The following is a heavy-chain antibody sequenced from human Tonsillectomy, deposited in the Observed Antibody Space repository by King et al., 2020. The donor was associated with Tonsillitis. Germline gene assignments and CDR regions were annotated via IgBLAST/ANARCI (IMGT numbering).Heavy chain of an antibody. J-gene: IGHJ4*02. CDR3: ARDRGSASFDY. CDR2: ISFDGSRK. D-gene: IGHD2-15*01. Sequence: VQLVESGGGVVQPGRSLRLSCTASGFTFSSYTIHWVRQAPGKGLEWVAVISFDGSRKYYPDSVKGRFTISSDNSRNTLNLQMNSLRPEDTAVYYCARDRGSASFDYWGQGTLVTVSS. CDR1: GFTFSSYT. V-gene: IGHV3-30-3*01.